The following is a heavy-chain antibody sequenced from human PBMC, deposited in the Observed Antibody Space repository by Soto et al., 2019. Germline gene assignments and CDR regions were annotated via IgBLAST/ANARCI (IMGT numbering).Heavy chain of an antibody. Sequence: QVQLVESGGGVVQPGRSLRLSCAASGFTFSSYAMHWVRQAPGKGLEWVAVISYDGSSKYYADSVKGRFTISRDNSKNTLYLQMNSLRAEDTAVYYCARDPRINYYDSSGYHYYYYGMDVWGQGTTVTVSS. CDR3: ARDPRINYYDSSGYHYYYYGMDV. V-gene: IGHV3-30-3*01. CDR2: ISYDGSSK. D-gene: IGHD3-22*01. J-gene: IGHJ6*02. CDR1: GFTFSSYA.